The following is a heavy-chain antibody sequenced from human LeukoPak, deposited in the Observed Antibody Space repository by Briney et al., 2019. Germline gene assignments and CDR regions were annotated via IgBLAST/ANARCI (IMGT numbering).Heavy chain of an antibody. Sequence: GGSLRLSCAASGFTFSSYWMHWVRQAPGKGLVWVSRINSDGSSTSYADSVKGRFTISRDNAKNTLYLQMNSLRAEDTAVYYCAREALMITFGGAYAFDIWGQGTMVTVSS. J-gene: IGHJ3*02. CDR3: AREALMITFGGAYAFDI. CDR1: GFTFSSYW. D-gene: IGHD3-16*01. CDR2: INSDGSST. V-gene: IGHV3-74*01.